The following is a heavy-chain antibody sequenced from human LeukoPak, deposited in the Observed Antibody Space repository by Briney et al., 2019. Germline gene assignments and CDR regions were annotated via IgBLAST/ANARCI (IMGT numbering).Heavy chain of an antibody. CDR3: ARDIDKVAVINPGDY. CDR2: ISSSGSTI. J-gene: IGHJ4*02. CDR1: GFTFSSYE. D-gene: IGHD3-22*01. V-gene: IGHV3-48*03. Sequence: GSLRLSCAASGFTFSSYEMNWVRQAPGKGLEWVSYISSSGSTIYYADSVKGRFTISRDNAKNSLYLQMNSLRAEDTAVYYCARDIDKVAVINPGDYWGQGTLVTVSS.